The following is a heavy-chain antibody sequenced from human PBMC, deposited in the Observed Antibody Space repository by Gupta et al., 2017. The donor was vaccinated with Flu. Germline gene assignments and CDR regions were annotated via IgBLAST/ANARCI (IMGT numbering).Heavy chain of an antibody. J-gene: IGHJ3*02. CDR3: ARERGNCSSSSCSGAFDI. V-gene: IGHV1-8*01. D-gene: IGHD2-2*01. CDR2: MNPNSGKT. Sequence: GQGLEWMRWMNPNSGKTGYGQKFQGRVTMTRDTSINTAYMELSSLRSEDTAVYYCARERGNCSSSSCSGAFDIWGQGTMVTVSS.